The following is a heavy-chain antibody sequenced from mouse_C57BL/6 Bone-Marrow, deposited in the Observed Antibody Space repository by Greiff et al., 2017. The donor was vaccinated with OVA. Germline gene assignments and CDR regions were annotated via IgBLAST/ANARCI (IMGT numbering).Heavy chain of an antibody. V-gene: IGHV1-15*01. D-gene: IGHD2-2*01. Sequence: VKLQESGAELVRPGASVTLSCKASGYTFTDYEMHWVKQTPVHGLEWIGAIDPETGGTAYNQKFKGKAILTADKSSSTAYMELRSLTSEDSAVYYCTRGLRRWGQGTTLTVSS. CDR3: TRGLRR. CDR2: IDPETGGT. CDR1: GYTFTDYE. J-gene: IGHJ2*01.